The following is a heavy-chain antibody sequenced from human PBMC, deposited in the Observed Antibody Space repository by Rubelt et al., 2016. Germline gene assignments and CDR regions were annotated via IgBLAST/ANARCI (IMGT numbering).Heavy chain of an antibody. CDR1: GFTFSSYA. Sequence: GFTFSSYAMHWVRQAPGKGLEWVAVISYDGSNKYYADSVKGRFTISRDNSKNTLYLQTNSLRAEDTAVYYCARENLSSSGWSEYYFDYWGQGTLVTVSS. CDR3: ARENLSSSGWSEYYFDY. J-gene: IGHJ4*02. V-gene: IGHV3-30*04. CDR2: ISYDGSNK. D-gene: IGHD6-19*01.